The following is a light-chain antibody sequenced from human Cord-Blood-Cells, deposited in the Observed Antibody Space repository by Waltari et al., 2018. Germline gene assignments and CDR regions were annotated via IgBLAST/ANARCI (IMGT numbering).Light chain of an antibody. J-gene: IGLJ3*02. CDR2: DVN. CDR3: CSYAGSYTWV. Sequence: QSALTQPRSVSGSPGQSVTISCTGTSSDVGGYNYVSWYQQHPGKAPKLMIYDVNKRPSGVPDRFSDSKSGNTASLTISGLQAEDEADYYCCSYAGSYTWVFGGGTKLTVL. V-gene: IGLV2-11*01. CDR1: SSDVGGYNY.